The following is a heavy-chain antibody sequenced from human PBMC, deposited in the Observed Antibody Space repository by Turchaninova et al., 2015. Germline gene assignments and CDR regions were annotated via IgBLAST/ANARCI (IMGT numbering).Heavy chain of an antibody. D-gene: IGHD3-3*02. J-gene: IGHJ5*02. CDR2: VYYWSKWYD. Sequence: APGLVNPSPTTSLTCAISGDLGSRQSSAGHWIRQSPSRGLEWLGRVYYWSKWYDDYAVSVRGRITIIPDSSRNQFSLQLNSVTPEDTAVYYCAGPSFLTLTWGQGTLVTVSS. CDR3: AGPSFLTLT. V-gene: IGHV6-1*01. CDR1: GDLGSRQSSA.